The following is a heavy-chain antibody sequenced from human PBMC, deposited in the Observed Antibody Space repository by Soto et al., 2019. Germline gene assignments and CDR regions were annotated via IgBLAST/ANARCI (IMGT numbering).Heavy chain of an antibody. CDR2: INHSGST. Sequence: SETLSLTCAVYGGSFSGYYWSWILQPPGKGLEWIGEINHSGSTNYNPSLKSRVTISVDTSKNQFSLKLSSVTAADTAVYYCGRGRRLRSSWYEAYRGQGTLVTVSS. V-gene: IGHV4-34*01. J-gene: IGHJ4*02. D-gene: IGHD6-13*01. CDR1: GGSFSGYY. CDR3: GRGRRLRSSWYEAY.